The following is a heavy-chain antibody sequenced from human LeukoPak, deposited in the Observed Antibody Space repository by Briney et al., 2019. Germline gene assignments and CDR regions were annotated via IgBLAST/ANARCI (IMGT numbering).Heavy chain of an antibody. Sequence: TRGSLRLSCAASGFTFSNYWMHWVRQAPGKGLVWVSRINLDGSSATYADSVKGRFTISRDNAKNTLYLQMNSLSAEDTAVYYCASGFLSGRGVVGYWGQGTLVTVSS. CDR1: GFTFSNYW. V-gene: IGHV3-74*01. J-gene: IGHJ4*02. CDR3: ASGFLSGRGVVGY. D-gene: IGHD3-10*01. CDR2: INLDGSSA.